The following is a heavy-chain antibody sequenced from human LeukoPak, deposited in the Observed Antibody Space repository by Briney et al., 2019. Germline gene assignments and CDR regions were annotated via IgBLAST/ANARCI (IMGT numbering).Heavy chain of an antibody. Sequence: QTGGSLRLSCAASGFIFSSDALSWVRQALGKGLEWVSLISGSGGRTDYADSVKGRFTISRDNSKNTLYLQMNSLKAEDTAVYYCAKHVRTSVWFFDFWGQGTLVTVSS. V-gene: IGHV3-23*01. CDR2: ISGSGGRT. CDR1: GFIFSSDA. J-gene: IGHJ4*02. D-gene: IGHD6-19*01. CDR3: AKHVRTSVWFFDF.